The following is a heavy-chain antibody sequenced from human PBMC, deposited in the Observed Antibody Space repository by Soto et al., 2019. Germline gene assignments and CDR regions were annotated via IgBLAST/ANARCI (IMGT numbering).Heavy chain of an antibody. D-gene: IGHD1-26*01. CDR3: VSRVPSGSYGGDY. CDR1: GYSISSSSW. J-gene: IGHJ4*02. Sequence: PSETLSLTCVASGYSISSSSWWGWIRQPPGKGLEWIGYIYYSGSTYYNPSLKSRVTMSVDTSKNQFSLKLNSVTAVDTAVYYCVSRVPSGSYGGDYWGPVNLVTVSP. CDR2: IYYSGST. V-gene: IGHV4-28*01.